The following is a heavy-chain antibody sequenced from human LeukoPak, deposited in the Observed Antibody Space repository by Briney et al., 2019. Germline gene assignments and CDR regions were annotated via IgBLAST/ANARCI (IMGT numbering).Heavy chain of an antibody. CDR3: ARQYSGYLRNWFDP. CDR1: GGSISRYY. Sequence: SETLSLTCTVSGGSISRYYWSWIRQPPGKGLEWVGYIYYNGSTNYNPSLKSRVTISVDTSKNQFSLKLSSVTAADTAVYYCARQYSGYLRNWFDPWGQGTLVTVSS. D-gene: IGHD5-12*01. J-gene: IGHJ5*02. CDR2: IYYNGST. V-gene: IGHV4-59*08.